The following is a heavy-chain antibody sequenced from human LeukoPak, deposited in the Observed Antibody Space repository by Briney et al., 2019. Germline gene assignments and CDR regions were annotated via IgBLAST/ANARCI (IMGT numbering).Heavy chain of an antibody. D-gene: IGHD3-9*01. Sequence: SGGSLRLSCAASGFTFSSYAMSWVRQAPGKGLEWVSAISGSGGSTYYADSVKGRFTISRDNSKNTLYLQMNSLRAEDTAVYYCAKDEGRVLRYFDWQVLYYFDYWGQGTLVTVSS. CDR1: GFTFSSYA. CDR3: AKDEGRVLRYFDWQVLYYFDY. V-gene: IGHV3-23*01. CDR2: ISGSGGST. J-gene: IGHJ4*02.